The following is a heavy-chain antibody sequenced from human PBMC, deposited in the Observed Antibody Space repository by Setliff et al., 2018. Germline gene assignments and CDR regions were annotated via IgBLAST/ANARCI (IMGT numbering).Heavy chain of an antibody. J-gene: IGHJ6*02. CDR1: GYSISSGHF. CDR3: ARARPATIAGVVPGVADFGIDV. CDR2: IYTSGST. Sequence: SETLSLTCGVSGYSISSGHFWGWIRQPAGEGLEWIGRIYTSGSTNYNPSLKRRVTISLEMSKNQFSLTLSSVTAADTAVYYCARARPATIAGVVPGVADFGIDVWGQGTTVTVSS. D-gene: IGHD2-2*01. V-gene: IGHV4-38-2*01.